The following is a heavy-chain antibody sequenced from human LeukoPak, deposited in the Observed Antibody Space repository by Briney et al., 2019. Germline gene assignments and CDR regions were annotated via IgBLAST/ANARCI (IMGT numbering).Heavy chain of an antibody. CDR2: INPSGGST. V-gene: IGHV1-46*01. CDR3: ARDGGNILQQVPSESVWFDP. CDR1: GYTFTSYY. D-gene: IGHD6-13*01. J-gene: IGHJ5*02. Sequence: ALVKVSCKASGYTFTSYYMHWVRQAPGQGLEWMGIINPSGGSTSYAQKFQGRVTITADKSTSTAYMELSSLRSEDTAVYYCARDGGNILQQVPSESVWFDPWGQGTLVTVSS.